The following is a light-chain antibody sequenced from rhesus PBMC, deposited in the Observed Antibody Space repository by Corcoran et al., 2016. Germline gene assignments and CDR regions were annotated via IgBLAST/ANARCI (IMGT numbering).Light chain of an antibody. CDR1: ESVGSF. CDR3: QQYNDLQLT. CDR2: SAY. J-gene: IGKJ4*01. V-gene: IGKV3-40*03. Sequence: EIVMTQSPAILSLSPGETATLSCRASESVGSFLAWYQQKPGQAPKLLVHSAYFRATGIPDRFSGSGSRTEFTLTISGLEPEDVGVYHCQQYNDLQLTFGGGTKVGLK.